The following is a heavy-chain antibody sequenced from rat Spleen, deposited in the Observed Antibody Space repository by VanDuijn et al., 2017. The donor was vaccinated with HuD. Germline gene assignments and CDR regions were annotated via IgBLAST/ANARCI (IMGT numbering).Heavy chain of an antibody. Sequence: QVQLKESGPGLVQPSQTLSLTCTVSGFSLTSDGVSWVRQPPGKGLEWIAAVSSGGNTYYDSTLKSRLSISRDTSKSQVFLKMNNLQTEDTAIYYCACVGTTLLFDYWGQGVMVTVSS. CDR1: GFSLTSDG. V-gene: IGHV2S12*01. J-gene: IGHJ2*01. CDR3: ACVGTTLLFDY. CDR2: VSSGGNT. D-gene: IGHD1-5*01.